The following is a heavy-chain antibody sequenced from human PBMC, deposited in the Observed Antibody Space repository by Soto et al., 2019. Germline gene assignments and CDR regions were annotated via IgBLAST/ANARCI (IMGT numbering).Heavy chain of an antibody. D-gene: IGHD3-22*01. J-gene: IGHJ4*02. CDR2: ISGSGGST. V-gene: IGHV3-23*01. CDR1: GFTFSSYA. CDR3: AKGFYYDISNDFDY. Sequence: GGSLRLSCAASGFTFSSYAMSWVRQAPGKGLEWVSTISGSGGSTYHADSVKGRFTISRDNSENTLYLQMNSLRAEDTAVYSCAKGFYYDISNDFDYWGQGTMVTAPQ.